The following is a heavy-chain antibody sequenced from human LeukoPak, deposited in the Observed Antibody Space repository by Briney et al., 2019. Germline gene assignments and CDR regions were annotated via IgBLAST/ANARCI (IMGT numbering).Heavy chain of an antibody. CDR2: IYSSGSA. Sequence: SETLSLTCTVSGDSISSYYWSWIRQPPGKGLEWIGFIYSSGSANYSPSLRSRVTMSVDMSKNQFSLKLRSVTAADTAVYYCARQGAVDIWGQGTMVIVS. CDR1: GDSISSYY. J-gene: IGHJ3*02. CDR3: ARQGAVDI. V-gene: IGHV4-4*09.